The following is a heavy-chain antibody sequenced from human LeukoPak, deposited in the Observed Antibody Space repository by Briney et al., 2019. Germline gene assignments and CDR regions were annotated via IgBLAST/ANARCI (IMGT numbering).Heavy chain of an antibody. CDR3: ASLGYCSGGSCYSDFDY. CDR1: GDSVSVKSDV. D-gene: IGHD2-15*01. J-gene: IGHJ4*02. Sequence: SQTLSLTCAISGDSVSVKSDVWNWIRQSPSRGLEWLGRTYYRSKWINDYATSVKSRIIISPDTSKNQFSLKLSSVTAADTAVYYCASLGYCSGGSCYSDFDYWGQGTLVTVSS. CDR2: TYYRSKWIN. V-gene: IGHV6-1*01.